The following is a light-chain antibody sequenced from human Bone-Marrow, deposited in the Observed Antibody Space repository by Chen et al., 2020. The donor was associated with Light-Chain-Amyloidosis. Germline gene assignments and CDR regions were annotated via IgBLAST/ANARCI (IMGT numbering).Light chain of an antibody. Sequence: NFMLTQPHSVSESPGKTVIISCTRSSGSIATNYVQWYQQRPGSSPTTAIYEDDQRPSGVPDRFSGAIDRSSNSASLTISGLKTEDEVDYYCQSYQGSSQGVFGGGTKLTVL. J-gene: IGLJ3*02. V-gene: IGLV6-57*01. CDR1: SGSIATNY. CDR3: QSYQGSSQGV. CDR2: EDD.